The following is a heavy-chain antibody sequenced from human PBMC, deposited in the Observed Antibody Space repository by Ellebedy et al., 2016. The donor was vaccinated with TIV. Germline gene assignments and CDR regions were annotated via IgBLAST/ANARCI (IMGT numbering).Heavy chain of an antibody. CDR2: IWYDGTDE. Sequence: GESLKISCAASGFSFSSYGMHWVRQSPGKGLEWMAFIWYDGTDESYAESVEGRFSISRDNSKNTLYLQMNSLRAEDTAVYYCAKGCGGSCYWEAYWGQGTLVTVSS. CDR1: GFSFSSYG. V-gene: IGHV3-30*02. CDR3: AKGCGGSCYWEAY. J-gene: IGHJ4*02. D-gene: IGHD2-15*01.